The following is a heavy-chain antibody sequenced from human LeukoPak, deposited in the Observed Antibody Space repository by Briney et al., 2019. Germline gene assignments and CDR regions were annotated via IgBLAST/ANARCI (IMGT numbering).Heavy chain of an antibody. CDR2: ISSSSSYI. Sequence: PGGSLRLSCAASGFTFSSYSMNWVRQAPGKGLEWVSSISSSSSYIYYADSVKGRFTISRDNAKNSLYLQMNSLRAEDTAVYYCARHTVEAAVSFDSWGQGNLVTVSS. J-gene: IGHJ4*02. CDR3: ARHTVEAAVSFDS. V-gene: IGHV3-21*01. CDR1: GFTFSSYS. D-gene: IGHD6-25*01.